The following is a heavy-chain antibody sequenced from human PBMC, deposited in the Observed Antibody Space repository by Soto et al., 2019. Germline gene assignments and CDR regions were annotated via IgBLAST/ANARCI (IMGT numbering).Heavy chain of an antibody. CDR3: ARDKDRQQLGGNYYYAIDV. J-gene: IGHJ6*02. CDR2: LYNGGAT. CDR1: GFTVSSNY. D-gene: IGHD3-3*02. Sequence: EVRLVESGGGLVQPGGSLRLSCAASGFTVSSNYMTWVRQAPGKGLEWVSLLYNGGATHYAASVKGRFTISSHSSQNTLFLQMNSLRTEDTATYCCARDKDRQQLGGNYYYAIDVRGQGTTVTVSS. V-gene: IGHV3-53*04.